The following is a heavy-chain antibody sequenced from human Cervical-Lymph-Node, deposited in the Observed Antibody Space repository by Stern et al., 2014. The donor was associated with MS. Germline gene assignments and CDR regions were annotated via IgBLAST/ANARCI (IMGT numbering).Heavy chain of an antibody. Sequence: VQLVQSGAELKKPGSSVKVSCKASGGSLSTYTITWVRQAPGQGLEGMGRISPALNVASYAQKFQGRLTITADKTTSKAYMEMSSLRSDDTAVYYCAGPAPLDWGQGTLVTVSS. D-gene: IGHD2-2*01. CDR1: GGSLSTYT. CDR3: AGPAPLD. V-gene: IGHV1-69*02. CDR2: ISPALNVA. J-gene: IGHJ4*02.